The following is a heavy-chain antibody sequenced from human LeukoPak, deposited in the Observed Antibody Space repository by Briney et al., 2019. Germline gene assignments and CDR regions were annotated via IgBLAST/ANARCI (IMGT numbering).Heavy chain of an antibody. J-gene: IGHJ6*03. D-gene: IGHD5-24*01. V-gene: IGHV3-21*01. CDR2: ISSSSSYI. CDR1: GFTFSSYS. Sequence: PGGSLRLSCAASGFTFSSYSMNWVRQAPGKGLEWVSSISSSSSYIYYADSVKGRFTISRDNAKNSLYLQMNSLRAEDTAVYYCARLGGEWLHLVSNYYYYYYMDVWGKGTTVTVSS. CDR3: ARLGGEWLHLVSNYYYYYYMDV.